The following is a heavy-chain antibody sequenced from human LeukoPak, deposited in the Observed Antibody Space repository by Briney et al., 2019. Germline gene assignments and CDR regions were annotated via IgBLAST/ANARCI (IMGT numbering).Heavy chain of an antibody. Sequence: SETLSLTCTVSGGSISSSSYYWGWIRQPPGQGREWIGSIYYSGSTYYNPSLKRRVTISVDTSKNQFSLKLSSVTAADTAVYYSARLTAAAEPYYYYGMDVWGQGTTVTVSS. CDR1: GGSISSSSYY. V-gene: IGHV4-39*01. J-gene: IGHJ6*02. CDR2: IYYSGST. CDR3: ARLTAAAEPYYYYGMDV. D-gene: IGHD6-13*01.